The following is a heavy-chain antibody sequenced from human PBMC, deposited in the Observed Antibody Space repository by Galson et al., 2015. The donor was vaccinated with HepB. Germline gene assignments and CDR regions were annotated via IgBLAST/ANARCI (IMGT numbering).Heavy chain of an antibody. V-gene: IGHV3-21*01. CDR3: ARGGGDCGDDCYTNDPFDI. J-gene: IGHJ3*02. CDR2: ISGRGNHI. D-gene: IGHD2-21*02. Sequence: SLRLSCAASGFTFSTYSMKWVRQAPGKGLDWVSSISGRGNHIYYADSLKGRFTISRDNAKGFLYLQMNSLSDDDTAVYYCARGGGDCGDDCYTNDPFDIWGRGTMVTVSS. CDR1: GFTFSTYS.